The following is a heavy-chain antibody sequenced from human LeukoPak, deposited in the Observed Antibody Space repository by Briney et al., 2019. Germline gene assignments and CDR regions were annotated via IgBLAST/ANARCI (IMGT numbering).Heavy chain of an antibody. J-gene: IGHJ4*02. CDR3: AREDTSVHYFEKYYFDS. Sequence: GGSLRLSCAASGFTFSSNAMNWVRQAPGKGLEWLSYISSSSATMYYADSVEGRFTISRDNAKNSLYPQMNSLRADDTAVYYGAREDTSVHYFEKYYFDSGARESWSPSP. V-gene: IGHV3-48*04. D-gene: IGHD3-22*01. CDR2: ISSSSATM. CDR1: GFTFSSNA.